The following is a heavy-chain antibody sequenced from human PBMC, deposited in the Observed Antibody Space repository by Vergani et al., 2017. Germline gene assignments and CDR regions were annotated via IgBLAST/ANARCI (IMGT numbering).Heavy chain of an antibody. Sequence: QVQLQEWGAGLLKTSETLSLTCGVSGGSFSDYYWSWIRQAPGMGLEWIGEVNHGGSTNSNPSLKCRVSISVDTSKNQFSLQLTSVTAADSALYFCASIARAPTRRNPPPDYWGQGILVTVSS. V-gene: IGHV4-34*01. CDR1: GGSFSDYY. CDR2: VNHGGST. D-gene: IGHD3-16*02. CDR3: ASIARAPTRRNPPPDY. J-gene: IGHJ4*02.